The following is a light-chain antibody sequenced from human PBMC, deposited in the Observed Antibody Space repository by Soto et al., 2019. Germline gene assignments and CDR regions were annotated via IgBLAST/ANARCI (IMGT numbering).Light chain of an antibody. CDR2: GAS. V-gene: IGKV3-20*01. CDR3: QQYRT. Sequence: IVLTQSPGILSLSPGERATLSCRASQSVSSSSLVWYQQKPGQAPRLLIYGASSRATGIPDRFSVSGSGTDFTLTISRLEPEDFAVYYCQQYRTFGQGTKVEIK. CDR1: QSVSSSS. J-gene: IGKJ1*01.